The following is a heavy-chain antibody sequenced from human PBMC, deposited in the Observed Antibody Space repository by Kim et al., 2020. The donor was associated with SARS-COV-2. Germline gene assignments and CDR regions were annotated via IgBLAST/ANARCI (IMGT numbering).Heavy chain of an antibody. CDR2: ISYDGSNK. Sequence: GGSLRLSCAASGFTFSSYAMHWVRQAPGKGLEWVAVISYDGSNKYYADSVKGRFTISRDNSKNTLYLQMNSLRAEDTAVYYCARPGSIYYDYVWGSSSPTTYFVYWGEGTLVTVAS. D-gene: IGHD3-16*01. V-gene: IGHV3-30*04. CDR1: GFTFSSYA. J-gene: IGHJ4*02. CDR3: ARPGSIYYDYVWGSSSPTTYFVY.